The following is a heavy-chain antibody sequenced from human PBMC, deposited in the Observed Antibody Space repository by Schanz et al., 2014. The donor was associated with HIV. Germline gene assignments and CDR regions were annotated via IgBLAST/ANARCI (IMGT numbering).Heavy chain of an antibody. J-gene: IGHJ6*02. CDR2: ISYDGSNK. D-gene: IGHD2-2*01. Sequence: VQLVESGGGLVQPGGSLRLSCAASGFTFSSYAMHWVRQAPGKGLEWVAVISYDGSNKYYADSVKGRFTISRDNSKNTLYLQMNSLRAEDTAVYYCARDLGIVVVPATGAGMDVWGQGTPVTVSS. V-gene: IGHV3-30-3*01. CDR1: GFTFSSYA. CDR3: ARDLGIVVVPATGAGMDV.